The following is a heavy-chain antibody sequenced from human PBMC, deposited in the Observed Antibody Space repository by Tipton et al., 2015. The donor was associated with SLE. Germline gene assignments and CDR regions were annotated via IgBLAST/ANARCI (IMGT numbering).Heavy chain of an antibody. J-gene: IGHJ4*02. V-gene: IGHV3-7*03. D-gene: IGHD3-22*01. CDR3: ARDSSGYDY. CDR2: IKEDGSEE. CDR1: GFTFSDYY. Sequence: SLRLSCAASGFTFSDYYMSWIRQAPGKGLEWVANIKEDGSEEYYVDSVKGRFTISRDNAKNSLYLQMNSVRAEDTAVYYCARDSSGYDYWGQGTLVTVSS.